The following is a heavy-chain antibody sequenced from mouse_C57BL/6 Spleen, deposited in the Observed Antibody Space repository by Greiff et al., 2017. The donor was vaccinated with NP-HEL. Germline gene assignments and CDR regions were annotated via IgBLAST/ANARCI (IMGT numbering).Heavy chain of an antibody. CDR3: ARDALALDY. J-gene: IGHJ2*01. Sequence: EVQLVDSGGGLVQSGRSLRLSCATSGFTFSDFYMEWVRQAPGKGLEWIAASRNKANDYTTEYSASVKGRFIVSRDTSQSILYLQMNALRAEDTAIYYCARDALALDYWGQGTTLTVSS. V-gene: IGHV7-1*01. CDR1: GFTFSDFY. CDR2: SRNKANDYTT.